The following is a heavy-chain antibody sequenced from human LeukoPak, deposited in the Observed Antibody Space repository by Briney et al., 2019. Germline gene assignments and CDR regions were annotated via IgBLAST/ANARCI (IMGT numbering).Heavy chain of an antibody. V-gene: IGHV3-30*03. CDR2: ISYDGSNK. D-gene: IGHD1-26*01. CDR3: ARDYPVVWGMSGIDY. CDR1: GFTFSSYS. Sequence: GGSLRLSCAASGFTFSSYSMNWVRQAPGKGLEWVAVISYDGSNKYYADSVKGRFTISRDNSKNTLYLQMNSLRAEDTAVYYCARDYPVVWGMSGIDYWGQGTLVTVSS. J-gene: IGHJ4*02.